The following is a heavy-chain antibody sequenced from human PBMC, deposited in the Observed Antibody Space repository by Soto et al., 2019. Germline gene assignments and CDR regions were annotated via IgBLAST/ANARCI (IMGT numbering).Heavy chain of an antibody. D-gene: IGHD1-26*01. Sequence: QVQLVQSGAEVKKPGASVKVSCKASGYTFTSYAMHWVRQAPGQRLEWMGWINAGNGNTKYSQKFQGRVTITRDTSASKAYMELSSLRSEDTAVYYCARDRGGWELLILDYWGQGTLVTVSS. CDR2: INAGNGNT. V-gene: IGHV1-3*01. CDR1: GYTFTSYA. J-gene: IGHJ4*02. CDR3: ARDRGGWELLILDY.